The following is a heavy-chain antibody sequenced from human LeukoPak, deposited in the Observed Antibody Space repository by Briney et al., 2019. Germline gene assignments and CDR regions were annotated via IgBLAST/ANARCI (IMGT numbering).Heavy chain of an antibody. D-gene: IGHD4/OR15-4a*01. J-gene: IGHJ4*02. CDR1: GLTVSSNS. CDR3: ARRAGAYSHPYDY. CDR2: IYSGGST. Sequence: PGGSLRLSCAASGLTVSSNSMSWVRQAPGKGLEWVSFIYSGGSTYYADSVKGRFTISRDNSKNTLYLQMYSLRADDTAVYYCARRAGAYSHPYDYWGQGTLVTVSS. V-gene: IGHV3-53*01.